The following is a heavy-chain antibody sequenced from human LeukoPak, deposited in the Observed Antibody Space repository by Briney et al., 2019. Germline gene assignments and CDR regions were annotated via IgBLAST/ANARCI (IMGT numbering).Heavy chain of an antibody. Sequence: SETLSLTCTVSGDSISKFYWNWIRQSPGKGLEWIGNIHYSGSSVYNPSLKSRGTISIDTSRKQFFLKLSSVTAADTAVYFCALAPNSNWFDFWGPGTLVTVSS. J-gene: IGHJ5*01. D-gene: IGHD2-8*01. V-gene: IGHV4-59*08. CDR3: ALAPNSNWFDF. CDR2: IHYSGSS. CDR1: GDSISKFY.